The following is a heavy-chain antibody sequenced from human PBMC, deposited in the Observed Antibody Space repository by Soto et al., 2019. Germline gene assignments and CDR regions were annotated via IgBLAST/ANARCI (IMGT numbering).Heavy chain of an antibody. V-gene: IGHV3-74*01. CDR2: INGDGSYT. CDR3: ARGHPGAIATSLFDS. Sequence: GGSLRLSCAASGFIFTNYRMHWVRQAPGKGLVWVSRINGDGSYTTYADSVKGRFTISRDNAENTLYLQMSSLRAEDTAFYYCARGHPGAIATSLFDSWGQGALVTVSS. D-gene: IGHD2-2*02. J-gene: IGHJ4*02. CDR1: GFIFTNYR.